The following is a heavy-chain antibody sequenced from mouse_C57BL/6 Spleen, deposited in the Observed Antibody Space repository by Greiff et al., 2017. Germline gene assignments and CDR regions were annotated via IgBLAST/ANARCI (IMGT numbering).Heavy chain of an antibody. V-gene: IGHV5-17*01. Sequence: EVQLVESGGGLVKPGGSLTLSCAASGFTFSDYGMHWVRQAPEKGLEWVAYISSGSSTIYYADTVKGRFTISRDNAKNTLFMQITSLRSEDTAIYYCARPWDSYSRDFDYWGKGTTLTVSS. CDR1: GFTFSDYG. CDR3: ARPWDSYSRDFDY. CDR2: ISSGSSTI. J-gene: IGHJ2*01. D-gene: IGHD3-3*01.